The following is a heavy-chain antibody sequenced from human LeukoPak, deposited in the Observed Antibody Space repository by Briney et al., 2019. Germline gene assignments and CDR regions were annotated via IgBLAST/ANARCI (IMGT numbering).Heavy chain of an antibody. J-gene: IGHJ6*02. CDR3: ARDVAPIYPYGMDV. V-gene: IGHV1-69*01. Sequence: SVKVSCKASGGTFSRYAISWVRQAPGQGLEWMGGIIPIFGTANYAQKFQGRVTITADESTSTAYMEVRSLRSDDTSVYYCARDVAPIYPYGMDVWGQGTTVTVSS. D-gene: IGHD3-3*01. CDR1: GGTFSRYA. CDR2: IIPIFGTA.